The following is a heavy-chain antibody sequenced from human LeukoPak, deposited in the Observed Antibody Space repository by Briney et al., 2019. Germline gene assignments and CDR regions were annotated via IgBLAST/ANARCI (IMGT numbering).Heavy chain of an antibody. J-gene: IGHJ4*02. CDR1: GYRFTSYW. Sequence: EESLKISCKGSGYRFTSYWIAWVRQMPGKGLEWMGIIYPGDSDTTYSSSFQGQVTISADKSISTAYLQWSSLKASDTAMYYCARRVPDSSGYYYLDHWGQGTLVTVSS. V-gene: IGHV5-51*01. CDR2: IYPGDSDT. D-gene: IGHD3-22*01. CDR3: ARRVPDSSGYYYLDH.